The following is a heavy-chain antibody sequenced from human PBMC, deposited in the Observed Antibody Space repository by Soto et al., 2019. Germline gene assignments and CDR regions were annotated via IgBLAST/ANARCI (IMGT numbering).Heavy chain of an antibody. V-gene: IGHV4-59*01. CDR3: ARDGYDGSGSPYPAY. CDR1: CGSMSEYF. Sequence: SETLSLTCSVSCGSMSEYFWSCIRQSPWKGLEWIVFIYYLGITDYNPSLTSRVTISVDTSKRQFSLRLTSVTAADTAVYYCARDGYDGSGSPYPAYGGPGTQVNVSS. D-gene: IGHD3-10*01. J-gene: IGHJ4*02. CDR2: IYYLGIT.